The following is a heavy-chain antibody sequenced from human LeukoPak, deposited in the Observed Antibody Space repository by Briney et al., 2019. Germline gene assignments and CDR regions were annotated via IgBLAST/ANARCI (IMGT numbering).Heavy chain of an antibody. CDR2: ISSSGSTI. Sequence: GGSLRLSCAASGFTFSSYSMNWVRQAPGKGLEWVSYISSSGSTIYYADSVKGRFTISRDNAKNSLYLQMNSLRAEDTAVCYCARGGERLRYFDWLSSDSNWFDPWGQGTLVTVSS. CDR3: ARGGERLRYFDWLSSDSNWFDP. D-gene: IGHD3-9*01. CDR1: GFTFSSYS. J-gene: IGHJ5*02. V-gene: IGHV3-48*04.